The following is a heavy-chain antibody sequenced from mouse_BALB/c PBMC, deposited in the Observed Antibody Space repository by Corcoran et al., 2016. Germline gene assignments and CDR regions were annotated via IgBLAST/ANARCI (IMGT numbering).Heavy chain of an antibody. CDR2: INPYNDGT. J-gene: IGHJ3*01. D-gene: IGHD1-1*01. Sequence: EVQLQQSGPELVKPGASVKMSCKASGYTFTSYVMHWVKQKPGQGLEWIGYINPYNDGTKYNEKFKGKAKLTYDKSSSTAYMELSSRTSEDSAVYYCASYYYGSSSWFAYWGQGTLVTVSA. CDR3: ASYYYGSSSWFAY. V-gene: IGHV1S136*01. CDR1: GYTFTSYV.